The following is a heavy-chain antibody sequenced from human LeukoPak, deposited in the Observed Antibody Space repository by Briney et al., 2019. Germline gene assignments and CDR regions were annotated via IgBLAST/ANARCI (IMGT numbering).Heavy chain of an antibody. D-gene: IGHD1-7*01. V-gene: IGHV3-23*01. CDR3: AKDHWNYDYFDY. CDR2: VSGRGGDI. J-gene: IGHJ4*02. Sequence: PGRSLRLSRAASGFTFSNYAMSWVRQAPGRGLEWVSTVSGRGGDIYYADSVKGRFTVSRDNSKNTLYLQMNSLRAEDTAVYYCAKDHWNYDYFDYWGQGTLVTVSS. CDR1: GFTFSNYA.